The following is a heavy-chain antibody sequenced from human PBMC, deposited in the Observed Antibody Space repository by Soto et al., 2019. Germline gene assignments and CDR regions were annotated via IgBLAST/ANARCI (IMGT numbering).Heavy chain of an antibody. CDR2: INPNSGGT. CDR3: ARVGSREDIVVVVAAPSPSRYFDY. V-gene: IGHV1-2*02. Sequence: GASVKVSCKASGYTFTGYYMHCVRQAPGQGLEWMGWINPNSGGTNYAQKFQGRVTMTRDTSISTAYMELSRLRSDDTAVYYCARVGSREDIVVVVAAPSPSRYFDYWGQGTLVTVSS. CDR1: GYTFTGYY. D-gene: IGHD2-15*01. J-gene: IGHJ4*02.